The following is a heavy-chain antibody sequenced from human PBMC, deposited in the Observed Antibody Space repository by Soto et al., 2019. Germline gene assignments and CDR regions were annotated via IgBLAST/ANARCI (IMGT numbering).Heavy chain of an antibody. J-gene: IGHJ4*02. Sequence: GSLRLSCAASGLIFIDVWITFFRQAPGKGLEWVGRIKTKPDDGTIDYAAPVRGRFTISRDDSKNTLYLQMTSLTPDDTGVYYCTTSNLGVDFWGPGTLVTVSS. CDR1: GLIFIDVW. V-gene: IGHV3-15*01. D-gene: IGHD1-1*01. CDR3: TTSNLGVDF. CDR2: IKTKPDDGTI.